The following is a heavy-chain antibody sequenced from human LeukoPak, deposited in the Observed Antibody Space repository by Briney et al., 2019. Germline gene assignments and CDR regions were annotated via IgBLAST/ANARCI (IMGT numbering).Heavy chain of an antibody. J-gene: IGHJ3*02. Sequence: GGSLRLSCAASGFTFSSYNMNWVRQAPGKGLEWVSFISTISSYIYYADSVKGRFTISRDNAKNSLYLQMNSLRAEDTAMYYCARGGGYAAGGAFDIWGQGTMVTVSS. D-gene: IGHD5-12*01. V-gene: IGHV3-21*01. CDR1: GFTFSSYN. CDR3: ARGGGYAAGGAFDI. CDR2: ISTISSYI.